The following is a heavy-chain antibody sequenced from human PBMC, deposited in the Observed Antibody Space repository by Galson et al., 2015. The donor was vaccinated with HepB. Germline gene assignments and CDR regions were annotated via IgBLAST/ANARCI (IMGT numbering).Heavy chain of an antibody. CDR1: GFTFSTFG. V-gene: IGHV3-33*01. Sequence: SLRLSCAASGFTFSTFGMHWVRQAPGKGLEWVAVVWYDGNNKDYADSVKGRFTISRDNSKNTLYLQVNSLRAEDTAVYYCARTPVYYPWGYYFDYWGQGTLVTVSS. D-gene: IGHD3-10*01. J-gene: IGHJ4*02. CDR3: ARTPVYYPWGYYFDY. CDR2: VWYDGNNK.